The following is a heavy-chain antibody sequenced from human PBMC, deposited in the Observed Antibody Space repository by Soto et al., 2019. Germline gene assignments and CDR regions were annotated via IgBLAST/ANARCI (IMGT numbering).Heavy chain of an antibody. V-gene: IGHV4-34*01. D-gene: IGHD3-10*01. CDR2: INHSGST. CDR3: ARASYLNGMDV. Sequence: SETLSLTCAVYGGSFSGYYWSWIRQPPGKGLEWIGEINHSGSTNYNPSLKSRVTISVDTSKNQFSLKLSSVTAADTAVYYCARASYLNGMDVWGQGTTVTVSS. J-gene: IGHJ6*02. CDR1: GGSFSGYY.